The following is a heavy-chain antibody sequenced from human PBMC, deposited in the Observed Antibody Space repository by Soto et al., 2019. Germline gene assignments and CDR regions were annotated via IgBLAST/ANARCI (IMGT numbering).Heavy chain of an antibody. V-gene: IGHV3-21*06. CDR1: GFTFSAYN. CDR2: ISSSSTYK. D-gene: IGHD3-10*01. CDR3: VRVSPGNEYGSGSYDY. Sequence: GGSLRLSCAASGFTFSAYNMNWVRQAPGKGLEWVSAISSSSTYKNYAESVKGRFTISRDNAENSLFLQMNSLRAEDTALYYCVRVSPGNEYGSGSYDYWGQGTLVTVSS. J-gene: IGHJ4*02.